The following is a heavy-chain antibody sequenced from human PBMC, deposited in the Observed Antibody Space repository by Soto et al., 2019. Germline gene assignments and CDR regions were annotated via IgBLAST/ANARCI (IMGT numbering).Heavy chain of an antibody. V-gene: IGHV4-59*01. J-gene: IGHJ5*02. D-gene: IGHD2-15*01. CDR2: IFYSGTT. CDR3: ARVGSCSQNWIDP. CDR1: GGSISNYY. Sequence: PSETLSLTCTVSGGSISNYYWSWIRQPPGKGLEWIGHIFYSGTTNYNPSLESRVTISLDTSKKQFSLKLISVTAADTAVYYCARVGSCSQNWIDPWGQGTLVTVSS.